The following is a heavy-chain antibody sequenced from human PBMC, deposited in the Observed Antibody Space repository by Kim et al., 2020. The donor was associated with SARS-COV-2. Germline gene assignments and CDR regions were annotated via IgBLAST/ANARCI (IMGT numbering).Heavy chain of an antibody. CDR3: ARYQGDTAMVMTGFDY. Sequence: ASVKVSCKASRYTFTSYYMHWVRQAPGQGLEWMGIINPSGGSTSYAQKFQGRVTMTRDTSTSTVYMELSSLRSEDTAVYYCARYQGDTAMVMTGFDYWGQGTLVTVSS. J-gene: IGHJ4*02. CDR1: RYTFTSYY. V-gene: IGHV1-46*01. D-gene: IGHD5-18*01. CDR2: INPSGGST.